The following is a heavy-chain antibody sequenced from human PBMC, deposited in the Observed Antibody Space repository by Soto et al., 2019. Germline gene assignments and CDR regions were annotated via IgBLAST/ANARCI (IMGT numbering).Heavy chain of an antibody. CDR3: ARAHSSGWYYFDY. J-gene: IGHJ4*02. CDR1: GFTFSSYA. CDR2: ISYDGINK. D-gene: IGHD6-19*01. V-gene: IGHV3-30-3*01. Sequence: QVQLVESGGGVVQPGRSLRLSCAASGFTFSSYAMHWVRQAPGKGLEWVAVISYDGINKYYADSVKGRFTISRDNSKNTLYLQMTSLRAEDTAVYYCARAHSSGWYYFDYWGQGTLVTVSS.